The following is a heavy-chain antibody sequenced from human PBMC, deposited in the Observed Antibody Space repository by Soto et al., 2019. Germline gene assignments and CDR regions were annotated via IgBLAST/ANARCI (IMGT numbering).Heavy chain of an antibody. D-gene: IGHD3-10*01. CDR2: ISYDGSNK. J-gene: IGHJ6*02. V-gene: IGHV3-30-3*01. CDR3: ARGFSGSGKNGMDV. Sequence: GGSLRLSCAASGFTFSSYAMHWVRQAPGKGLEWVAVISYDGSNKYYADSVKGRFTISRDNSKNTLYLQMNSLRAEDTAVYYCARGFSGSGKNGMDVWGQGTTVTVSS. CDR1: GFTFSSYA.